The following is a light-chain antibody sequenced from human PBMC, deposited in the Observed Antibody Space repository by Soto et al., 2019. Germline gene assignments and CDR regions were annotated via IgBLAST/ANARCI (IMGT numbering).Light chain of an antibody. CDR2: DAS. CDR1: QSVSTY. CDR3: QQRSSWPLT. V-gene: IGKV3-11*01. Sequence: EIVLTQSPATLSLSPGERATLSCRASQSVSTYLAWYQQKPGQAPRLLIYDASNRATGIPARFSGSGSGTDFILTISSLEPADFAVYYCQQRSSWPLTFGGGTKVEIK. J-gene: IGKJ4*01.